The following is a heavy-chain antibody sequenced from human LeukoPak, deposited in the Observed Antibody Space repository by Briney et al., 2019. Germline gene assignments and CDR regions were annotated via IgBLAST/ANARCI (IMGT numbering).Heavy chain of an antibody. CDR1: GFTFSSYA. D-gene: IGHD4-17*01. CDR3: AIGLYGGPFDY. V-gene: IGHV3-23*01. J-gene: IGHJ4*02. CDR2: ISGSGGST. Sequence: AGGSLRLSCAASGFTFSSYAMSWVRQAPGKGLEWVSAISGSGGSTYYADSVKGWFTISRDNSKNTLYLQMNSLRVDDTAVYYCAIGLYGGPFDYWGQGTLVTVSS.